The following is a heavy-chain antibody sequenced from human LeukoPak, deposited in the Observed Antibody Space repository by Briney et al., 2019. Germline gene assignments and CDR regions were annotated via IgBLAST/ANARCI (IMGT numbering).Heavy chain of an antibody. CDR2: INPSGGST. J-gene: IGHJ5*02. V-gene: IGHV1-46*01. Sequence: GASVKVSCKASGYTFTSYYMHWVRQAPGQGLEWMGIINPSGGSTSYAQKFQGRVTITADESTSTAYMELSSLRSEDTAVYYCARKYCSGGSCYDWFDPWAREPWSPSPQ. D-gene: IGHD2-15*01. CDR1: GYTFTSYY. CDR3: ARKYCSGGSCYDWFDP.